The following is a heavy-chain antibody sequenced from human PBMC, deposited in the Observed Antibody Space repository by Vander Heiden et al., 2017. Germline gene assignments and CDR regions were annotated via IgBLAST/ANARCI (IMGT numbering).Heavy chain of an antibody. CDR3: AREGPGRFGDIDY. Sequence: QMQLVESGGGVVQPGGSLRLSCAASGLSFSGHAMHWVRQAPGKGLDWVTLIWDDGTKKYYADSVKGRFTISRDNSQSTLYLQMNSLRAEDTALYYCAREGPGRFGDIDYWGQGTLVIVSS. CDR1: GLSFSGHA. D-gene: IGHD3-3*01. J-gene: IGHJ4*02. V-gene: IGHV3-33*01. CDR2: IWDDGTKK.